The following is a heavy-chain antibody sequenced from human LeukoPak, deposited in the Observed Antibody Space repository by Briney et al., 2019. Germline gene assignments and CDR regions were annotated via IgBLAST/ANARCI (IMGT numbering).Heavy chain of an antibody. CDR3: ARHVPSDDFWSGFYVFDP. V-gene: IGHV4-59*08. Sequence: PSETLSLTCTVSGGSISNFYWSWIRQAPGKGLEWIGYISYSGGTNYNPPPTSRVTISLDTSANQFSLSLSSVTAADTAMYYCARHVPSDDFWSGFYVFDPWGQGTLVTVSS. J-gene: IGHJ5*02. CDR2: ISYSGGT. D-gene: IGHD3-3*01. CDR1: GGSISNFY.